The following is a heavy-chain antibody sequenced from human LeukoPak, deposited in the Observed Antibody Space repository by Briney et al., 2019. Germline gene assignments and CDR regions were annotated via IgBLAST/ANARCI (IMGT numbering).Heavy chain of an antibody. Sequence: AGRSLRLSCAASGITFSSYGMHWVRQAPGKGLEWVAFISYDGSEKYYADSVKGRFTLSRDNSKNTLFLQLSSLKPEDTAVYYCAKLVRPGYSSGGGIDHWGQGTLVTVSS. CDR1: GITFSSYG. CDR2: ISYDGSEK. D-gene: IGHD6-19*01. V-gene: IGHV3-30*18. J-gene: IGHJ4*02. CDR3: AKLVRPGYSSGGGIDH.